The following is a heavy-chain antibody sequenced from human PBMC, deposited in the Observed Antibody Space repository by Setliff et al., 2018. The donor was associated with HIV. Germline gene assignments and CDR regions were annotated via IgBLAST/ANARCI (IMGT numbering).Heavy chain of an antibody. V-gene: IGHV4-4*08. CDR1: AGSITSYY. CDR2: IYTSGST. D-gene: IGHD2-2*01. J-gene: IGHJ5*02. Sequence: SETLSLTCTVSAGSITSYYWSWIRQPPGKGLEWIGYIYTSGSTNYNPSLKSRVTISLDTSKNQFSLRLSSVTAADTAVYYCVRAGYCNSATCYFSGWFDPWGPGMLVTVTS. CDR3: VRAGYCNSATCYFSGWFDP.